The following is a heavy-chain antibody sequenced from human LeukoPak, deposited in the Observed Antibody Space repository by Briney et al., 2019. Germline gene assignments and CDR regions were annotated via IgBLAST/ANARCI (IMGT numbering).Heavy chain of an antibody. CDR3: AKDLYSSSWFDY. CDR2: ISGSGGST. CDR1: GFSFRSYS. D-gene: IGHD6-13*01. J-gene: IGHJ4*02. Sequence: GGSLRLSCAASGFSFRSYSMNWVRQAPGKGLEWVSAISGSGGSTYYADSVKGRFTISRDNSKNTLYLQMNSLRAEDTAVYYCAKDLYSSSWFDYWGQGTLVTVSS. V-gene: IGHV3-23*01.